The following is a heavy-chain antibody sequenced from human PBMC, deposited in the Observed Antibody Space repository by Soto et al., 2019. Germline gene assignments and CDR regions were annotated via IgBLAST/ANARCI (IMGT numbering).Heavy chain of an antibody. D-gene: IGHD2-15*01. J-gene: IGHJ4*02. Sequence: EVQLWESGGGLVQPGGSLRLSCAVSGFTFSRHGLSWVRQVPGKGLEWASAISGTGGTYYADSVKGRFTISRYNSKNELYLQMNNLRDEDTAVYYCAKDRRGAYCSGGICYSPDYWGQGTLVIVSS. CDR1: GFTFSRHG. CDR2: ISGTGGT. CDR3: AKDRRGAYCSGGICYSPDY. V-gene: IGHV3-23*01.